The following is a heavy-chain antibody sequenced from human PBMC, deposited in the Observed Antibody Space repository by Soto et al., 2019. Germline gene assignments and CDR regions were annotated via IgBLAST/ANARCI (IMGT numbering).Heavy chain of an antibody. J-gene: IGHJ6*02. D-gene: IGHD6-25*01. CDR2: IGRRSDI. CDR3: ARAAGAWPPAYRLDV. Sequence: WGTRSLSCEASGVRFSTYSMHWVRQAPGKGLEWVSSIGRRSDIYYAYSVKGRFSISRDNDKNSVYLQMDSLRDEDTAVDYCARAAGAWPPAYRLDVWGQGTTVTVSS. V-gene: IGHV3-21*01. CDR1: GVRFSTYS.